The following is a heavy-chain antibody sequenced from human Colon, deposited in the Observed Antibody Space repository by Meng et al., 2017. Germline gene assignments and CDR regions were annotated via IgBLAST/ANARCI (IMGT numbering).Heavy chain of an antibody. CDR3: ARLQRYCSGGSCYFKGPFAY. D-gene: IGHD2-15*01. CDR1: GGSFSGYY. J-gene: IGHJ4*02. V-gene: IGHV4-34*01. Sequence: GSLRLSCAVYGGSFSGYYWSWIRQPPGKGLEWIGEINHSGSTNYNPSLKSRVTISVDTSKNQFSLKLSSVTAADTAVYYCARLQRYCSGGSCYFKGPFAYWGQGTLVTVSS. CDR2: INHSGST.